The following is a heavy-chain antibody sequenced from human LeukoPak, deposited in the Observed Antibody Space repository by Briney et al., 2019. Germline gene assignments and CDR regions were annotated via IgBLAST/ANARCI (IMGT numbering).Heavy chain of an antibody. CDR1: RDSVSSNSAT. Sequence: PSETLTLTCVIFRDSVSSNSATWNRIRQSPSRGLEWLGRTYYRSKRFGEYAPSLKSRISVNRDTSKNQFSLQVNAVTPDDTAVYFCATALVGPANYAPDVWGQGTTVTVSS. V-gene: IGHV6-1*01. D-gene: IGHD2-2*01. CDR2: TYYRSKRFG. J-gene: IGHJ6*02. CDR3: ATALVGPANYAPDV.